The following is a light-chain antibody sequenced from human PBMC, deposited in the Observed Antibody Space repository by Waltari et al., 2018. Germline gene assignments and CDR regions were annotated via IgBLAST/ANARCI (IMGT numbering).Light chain of an antibody. CDR2: AAS. Sequence: EVLMPQSPATLSVSPGERATLSCRASQSIARNLAWYQQKPGQPPRLLIYAASTRATGIPARFSGSGSGTEFTLTISSLQSEDFAVYYCQQYNNWRTFGQGTKLEIK. J-gene: IGKJ2*01. CDR1: QSIARN. V-gene: IGKV3-15*01. CDR3: QQYNNWRT.